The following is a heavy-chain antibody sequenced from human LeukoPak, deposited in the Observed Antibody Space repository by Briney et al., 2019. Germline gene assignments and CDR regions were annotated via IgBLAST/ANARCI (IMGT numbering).Heavy chain of an antibody. J-gene: IGHJ4*02. V-gene: IGHV1-18*01. D-gene: IGHD1-7*01. Sequence: ASVKVSCKASGYTFTSYGISRVRQAPGQGLEWMGWISAYNGNTNYAQKLQGRVTMTTDTSTSTAYMELRSLRSDDTAVYYCARASVNGITGTTGDFDYWGQGTLVTVSS. CDR2: ISAYNGNT. CDR1: GYTFTSYG. CDR3: ARASVNGITGTTGDFDY.